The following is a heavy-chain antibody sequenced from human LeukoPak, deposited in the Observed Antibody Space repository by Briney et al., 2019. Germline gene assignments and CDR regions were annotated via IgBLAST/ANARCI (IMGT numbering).Heavy chain of an antibody. CDR2: IYSGGST. V-gene: IGHV3-66*02. D-gene: IGHD5-24*01. Sequence: GGSLRLSCAASGFTVSNNYMSWVRQAPGKGLEWVSVIYSGGSTYYADSVKGRSTISRDNSKNTLYLQMHSLRTEDTAVYYCAALARPSSRDGYSDYWGQGTLVTVSS. CDR1: GFTVSNNY. J-gene: IGHJ4*02. CDR3: AALARPSSRDGYSDY.